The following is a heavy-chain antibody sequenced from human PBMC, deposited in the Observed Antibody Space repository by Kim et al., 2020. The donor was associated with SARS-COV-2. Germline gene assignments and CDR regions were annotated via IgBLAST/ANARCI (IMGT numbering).Heavy chain of an antibody. J-gene: IGHJ4*02. CDR3: AKDYYGSGSYYLPYFDN. CDR1: GFAFSSYG. V-gene: IGHV3-33*06. D-gene: IGHD3-10*01. CDR2: IWFDGSNK. Sequence: GGSLRLSCAVSGFAFSSYGMHWVRQAPGKGLEWVAVIWFDGSNKYYADSVKGRFTISRDNSKNTLYLQMNSLRAEDTAVYYCAKDYYGSGSYYLPYFDNWGQGTLVTVSS.